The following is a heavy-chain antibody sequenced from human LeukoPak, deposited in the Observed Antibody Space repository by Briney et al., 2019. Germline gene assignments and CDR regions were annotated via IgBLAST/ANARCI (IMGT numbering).Heavy chain of an antibody. D-gene: IGHD2-15*01. CDR3: ARWWGFGP. J-gene: IGHJ5*02. Sequence: SSESLSLTCAVYGGSFIGYYWSWIRQPPGKGLEWIGEINHSGSTNYNPSPNSRVTISVDTSKNQFSLKLSAVTAADTAVDYCARWWGFGPWGQGTLVTASS. CDR1: GGSFIGYY. V-gene: IGHV4-34*01. CDR2: INHSGST.